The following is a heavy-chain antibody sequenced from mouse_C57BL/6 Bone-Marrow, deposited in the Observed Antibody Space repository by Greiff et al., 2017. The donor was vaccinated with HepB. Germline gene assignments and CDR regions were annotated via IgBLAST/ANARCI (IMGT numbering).Heavy chain of an antibody. CDR1: GYTFTSYW. CDR3: AIQVYYYGSSYYAMDY. V-gene: IGHV1-74*01. D-gene: IGHD1-1*01. J-gene: IGHJ4*01. CDR2: IHPSDSDT. Sequence: QVQLQQPGAELVKPGASVKVSCKASGYTFTSYWMHWVKQRPGQGLEWIGRIHPSDSDTNYNQKFKGKATLTVDKSSSTAYMQLSSLTSEDSAVYYCAIQVYYYGSSYYAMDYWGQGTSVTVSS.